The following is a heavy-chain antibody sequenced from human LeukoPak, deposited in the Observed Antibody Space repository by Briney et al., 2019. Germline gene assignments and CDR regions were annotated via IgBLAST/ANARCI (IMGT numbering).Heavy chain of an antibody. CDR2: IYYSGST. J-gene: IGHJ4*02. CDR3: ARHAYEHSSSWYDSSPMDYFDY. D-gene: IGHD6-13*01. V-gene: IGHV4-59*08. Sequence: SETLSLTCTVSGGSISSYYWSWIRQPPGKGLEYIGYIYYSGSTNYNPSLKSRVTISVDTSKNQFSLKLSSVTAADTAVYYCARHAYEHSSSWYDSSPMDYFDYWGQGTLVTASS. CDR1: GGSISSYY.